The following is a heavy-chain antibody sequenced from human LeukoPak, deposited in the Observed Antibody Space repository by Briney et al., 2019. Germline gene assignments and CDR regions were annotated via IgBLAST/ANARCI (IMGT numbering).Heavy chain of an antibody. CDR3: AGARSVLRYFDWLSHNHQPLDY. CDR2: INHSGST. D-gene: IGHD3-9*01. CDR1: GGSFSGYY. V-gene: IGHV4-34*01. J-gene: IGHJ4*02. Sequence: SETLSLTCAVYGGSFSGYYWSWIRQPPGKGLEWIGEINHSGSTNYNPSLKSRVTISVDTSKNQFSLKLSSVTAADTAVYYCAGARSVLRYFDWLSHNHQPLDYWGQGTWSPSPQ.